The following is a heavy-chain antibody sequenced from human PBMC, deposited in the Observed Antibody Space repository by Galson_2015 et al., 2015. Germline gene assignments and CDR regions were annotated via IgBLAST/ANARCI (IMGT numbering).Heavy chain of an antibody. Sequence: QSGAEVKKPGESLKISCKASGYTFTSYAMHWVRQAPGQRLEWMGWINAGNGNTKYSQKFQGRVTITRDTSASTAYMELSSLRSEDTAVYYCARDNWLDAFDIWGQGTMVTVSS. CDR3: ARDNWLDAFDI. CDR1: GYTFTSYA. J-gene: IGHJ3*02. D-gene: IGHD3-9*01. CDR2: INAGNGNT. V-gene: IGHV1-3*01.